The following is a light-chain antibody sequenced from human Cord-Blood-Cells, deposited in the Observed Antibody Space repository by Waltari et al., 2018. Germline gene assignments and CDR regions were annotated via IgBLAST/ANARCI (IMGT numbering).Light chain of an antibody. Sequence: QSALTQPASVSGSPGQSITISCTGTSSDVGSYKLVSWYQQHPGKAPKLMIYEGSKRPLVFSNRFSGSKSGNPASLTISGLQAEDEADYYCCSYAGSSTVVFGGGTKLTVL. CDR1: SSDVGSYKL. J-gene: IGLJ2*01. CDR2: EGS. V-gene: IGLV2-23*01. CDR3: CSYAGSSTVV.